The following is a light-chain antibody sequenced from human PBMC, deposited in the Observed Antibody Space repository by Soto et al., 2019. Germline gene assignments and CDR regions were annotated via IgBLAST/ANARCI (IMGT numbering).Light chain of an antibody. CDR1: SGDIGSYNR. Sequence: QSVLTQPASVSGSPGQSITISCTGTSGDIGSYNRVSWYQQHPGKAPKLIIYEVTDRPSGVSNRFSGSKSGNTASLTISGLQADDEADYYCTSYTPSSTLFYVFGSGTKVTVL. V-gene: IGLV2-14*01. CDR3: TSYTPSSTLFYV. CDR2: EVT. J-gene: IGLJ1*01.